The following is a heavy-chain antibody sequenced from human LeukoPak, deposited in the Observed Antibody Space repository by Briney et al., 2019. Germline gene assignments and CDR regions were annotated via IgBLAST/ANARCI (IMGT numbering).Heavy chain of an antibody. CDR1: GGSISSYY. CDR2: IYYSGST. V-gene: IGHV4-59*12. J-gene: IGHJ4*02. Sequence: SEILSLTCTVSGGSISSYYWSWIRQPPGKGLEWIGYIYYSGSTNYNPSLKSRVTISVDRSKNQFSLKLSSATAADTAVYYCWNSGEFWGQGTLVTVSS. D-gene: IGHD1-1*01. CDR3: WNSGEF.